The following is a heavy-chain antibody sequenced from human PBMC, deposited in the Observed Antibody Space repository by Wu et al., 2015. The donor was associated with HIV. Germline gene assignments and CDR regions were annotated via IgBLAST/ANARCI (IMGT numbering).Heavy chain of an antibody. CDR2: INPSGGST. J-gene: IGHJ3*02. CDR3: ASRANYGGTSYGGFALDT. V-gene: IGHV1-46*01. Sequence: QVQLVQSGAEVKEPGASVKVSCKASGYSFTTHGISWVRQAPGQGLEWMGIINPSGGSTSYAQKFQGRVTMTRDTSTSTVYMELSSLRSEDTAVYYCASRANYGGTSYGGFALDTWGQGTMVIVSS. CDR1: GYSFTTHG. D-gene: IGHD4/OR15-4a*01.